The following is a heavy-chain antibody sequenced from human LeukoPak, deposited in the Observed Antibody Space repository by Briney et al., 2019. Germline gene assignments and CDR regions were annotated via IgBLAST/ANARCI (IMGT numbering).Heavy chain of an antibody. CDR2: INPSGGSP. CDR1: RDTFSRYY. J-gene: IGHJ4*02. CDR3: AAADMIFGVIIPPF. D-gene: IGHD3-3*01. Sequence: ASVEVSCKSSRDTFSRYYIHWVRQAPGQGLEYMGVINPSGGSPRYAQKFQGRLTMTRVMSTSTVYMKLSSLRSEDTSIYYCAAADMIFGVIIPPFWGPGTPVTISS. V-gene: IGHV1-46*01.